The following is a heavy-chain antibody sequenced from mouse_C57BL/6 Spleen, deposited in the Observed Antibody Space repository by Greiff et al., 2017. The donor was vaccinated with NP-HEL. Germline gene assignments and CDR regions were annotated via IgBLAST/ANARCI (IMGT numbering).Heavy chain of an antibody. CDR3: ARHDSSGYWYFDV. Sequence: VKLMESGPGLVAPSQSLSITCTVSGFSLTSYGVHWVRQPPGKGLEWLVVIWSDGSTTYNSALKSRLSISKDNSKSQVFLKMNSLQTDDTAMYYCARHDSSGYWYFDVWGTGTTVTVSS. CDR1: GFSLTSYG. CDR2: IWSDGST. J-gene: IGHJ1*03. V-gene: IGHV2-6-1*01. D-gene: IGHD3-2*02.